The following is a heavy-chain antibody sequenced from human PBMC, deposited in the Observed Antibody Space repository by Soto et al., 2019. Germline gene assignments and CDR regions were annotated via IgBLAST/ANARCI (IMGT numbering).Heavy chain of an antibody. D-gene: IGHD2-15*01. J-gene: IGHJ5*02. CDR2: IFSNDEK. Sequence: QVTLKESGPVLVKPTETLTLTCTVSGFSLSNAGMGVSWIRQPPGKALEWLAHIFSNDEKSYSTSLKSRLTLSKDTSKSQVVLTMTNMDPVDTATYYCARTSLPRYCSGGSCPNWFDPWGQGTLVTVSS. V-gene: IGHV2-26*01. CDR3: ARTSLPRYCSGGSCPNWFDP. CDR1: GFSLSNAGMG.